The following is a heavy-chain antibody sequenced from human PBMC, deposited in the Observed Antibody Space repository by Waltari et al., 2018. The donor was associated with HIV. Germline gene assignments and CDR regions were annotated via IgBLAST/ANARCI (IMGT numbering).Heavy chain of an antibody. J-gene: IGHJ4*02. CDR2: INTANGNT. Sequence: QVQFVQSGAEVKKPGASVKISCKTSGHTFTSYAIHWGRQAPGQRLEWMGWINTANGNTEYSQTFQGRVTMTWDTSAGTVYMDLRSLRSEDTALYYCARGGWELYWGQGTLVTVSS. CDR1: GHTFTSYA. V-gene: IGHV1-3*04. D-gene: IGHD1-26*01. CDR3: ARGGWELY.